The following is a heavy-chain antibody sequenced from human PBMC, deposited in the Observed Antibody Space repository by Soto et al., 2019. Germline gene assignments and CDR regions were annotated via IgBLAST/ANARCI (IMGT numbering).Heavy chain of an antibody. CDR3: ARGAGYCTSTSCSLGLYYYYMDV. J-gene: IGHJ6*03. CDR1: GYTFTSYA. Sequence: QVHLVQSGAEVKKPGASVKISCKASGYTFTSYAMHWVRQAPGQRLEWMGWTNAGNGNTKYSQKFQGRVTITRDTSATTAYMEVSNLRSEDTALYYCARGAGYCTSTSCSLGLYYYYMDVWGKGTTVTVSS. CDR2: TNAGNGNT. V-gene: IGHV1-3*01. D-gene: IGHD2-2*01.